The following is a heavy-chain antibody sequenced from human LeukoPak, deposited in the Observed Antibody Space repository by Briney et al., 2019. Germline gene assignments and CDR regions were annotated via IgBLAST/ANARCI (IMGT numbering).Heavy chain of an antibody. CDR1: GGSISLYY. Sequence: PSETLSLTCTVSGGSISLYYWSWIRQPPGKGLEWIGFIYYNGNTNYNPSLKSRAIMSVDTSENQFSLTLSSVTAADTAVYYCARDGSMRGHFDYWGQGALVTVSS. CDR3: ARDGSMRGHFDY. D-gene: IGHD2-2*03. J-gene: IGHJ4*02. CDR2: IYYNGNT. V-gene: IGHV4-59*01.